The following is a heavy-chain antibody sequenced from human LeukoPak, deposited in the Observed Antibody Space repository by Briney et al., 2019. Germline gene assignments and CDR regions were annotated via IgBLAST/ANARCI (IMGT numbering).Heavy chain of an antibody. Sequence: ASVKVSCKASGYTFAGYYMHWVRQAPGQGLEGMGWINPNSGNKGYAQKLQGRVTITRNTSICTAYIELRSLRSEDTAMSYCARRAVAGTIVDYYYMDVWGKGTTVTVSS. J-gene: IGHJ6*03. D-gene: IGHD6-19*01. CDR2: INPNSGNK. V-gene: IGHV1-8*03. CDR1: GYTFAGYY. CDR3: ARRAVAGTIVDYYYMDV.